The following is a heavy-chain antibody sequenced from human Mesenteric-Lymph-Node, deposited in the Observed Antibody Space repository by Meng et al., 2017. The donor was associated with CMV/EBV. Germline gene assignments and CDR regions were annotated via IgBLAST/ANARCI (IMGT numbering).Heavy chain of an antibody. CDR3: AREGTFQLLYGMDV. D-gene: IGHD2-2*01. V-gene: IGHV3-30*04. J-gene: IGHJ6*02. CDR1: GFTFNNYE. Sequence: GGSLRLSCAVTGFTFNNYEMHWVRQAPGKGLEWVAVISYDGRNKFYPDSVRGRFTISGDNSKKILSLQMNSLRPDDTAVYYCAREGTFQLLYGMDVWGQGTTVTVSS. CDR2: ISYDGRNK.